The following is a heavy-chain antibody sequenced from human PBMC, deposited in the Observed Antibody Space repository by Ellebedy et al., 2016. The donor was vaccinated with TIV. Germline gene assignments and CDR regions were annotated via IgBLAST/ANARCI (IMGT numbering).Heavy chain of an antibody. CDR2: INPNDDTK. J-gene: IGHJ3*01. CDR1: GYSFSNYY. Sequence: AASVKVSCKAFGYSFSNYYMHWARQAPGQGLEWMGIINPNDDTKYYTHNFQGRITVTRDTSANTIYMELSSLRSEDTAVYYCARGRGYSFDVCDVWGQGTMVAVSS. CDR3: ARGRGYSFDVCDV. D-gene: IGHD5-18*01. V-gene: IGHV1-46*01.